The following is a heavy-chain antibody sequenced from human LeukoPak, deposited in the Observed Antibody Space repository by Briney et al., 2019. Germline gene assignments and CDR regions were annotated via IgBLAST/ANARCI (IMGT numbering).Heavy chain of an antibody. CDR2: IIPIFGTA. V-gene: IGHV1-69*13. J-gene: IGHJ4*02. D-gene: IGHD4-17*01. CDR3: ARGLRGDYGDYLCDY. CDR1: GGTFSSYA. Sequence: GASVKVSCKASGGTFSSYAISWVRQAPGQGLEWMGGIIPIFGTANYAQKFQGRVTITADESTSTAYMELSSLRSEDTAVYYCARGLRGDYGDYLCDYWGQGTLVTVSS.